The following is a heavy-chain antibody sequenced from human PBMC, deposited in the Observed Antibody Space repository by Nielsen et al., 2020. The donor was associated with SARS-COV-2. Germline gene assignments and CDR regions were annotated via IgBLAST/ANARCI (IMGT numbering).Heavy chain of an antibody. D-gene: IGHD3-10*01. J-gene: IGHJ5*02. V-gene: IGHV4-31*11. CDR1: GGSISTNEYY. Sequence: SETLSLTCAVSGGSISTNEYYWSWIRQHPGRGLEWIGYIHYVGSTYYNPSLQGRVTMSVDTSENQFSLKLKSVTAADTAVYYCAKTHYYSGRRFDPWGQGTLVTVPS. CDR3: AKTHYYSGRRFDP. CDR2: IHYVGST.